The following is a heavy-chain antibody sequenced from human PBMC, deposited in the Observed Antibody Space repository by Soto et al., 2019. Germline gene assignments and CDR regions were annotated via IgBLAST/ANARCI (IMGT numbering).Heavy chain of an antibody. CDR3: ARDSHGWGRSPGPTKVLH. Sequence: PGGSLRLSCAASGFNFSTENMHWVRQAPGKGLQWVAIVLYDESKKFYADSVRGRFTISRDNSKNTLYLEINSLRPEDTAMYFCARDSHGWGRSPGPTKVLHGGQGTLVPVS. J-gene: IGHJ4*02. CDR2: VLYDESKK. V-gene: IGHV3-30*03. D-gene: IGHD3-10*01. CDR1: GFNFSTEN.